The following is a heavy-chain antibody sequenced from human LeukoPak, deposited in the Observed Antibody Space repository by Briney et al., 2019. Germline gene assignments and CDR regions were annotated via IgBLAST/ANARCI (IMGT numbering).Heavy chain of an antibody. V-gene: IGHV3-7*03. CDR1: GFTFSSNG. Sequence: GGSLRLSCAAPGFTFSSNGMSWVRQAPGKGREWVANIRQDGSEKYYVASVKGRFTTSRDNAKNSLYLQMNSLRAEDTAVYYCARIEWERLGRAFDIWGQGTMVTVSS. CDR3: ARIEWERLGRAFDI. D-gene: IGHD1-26*01. J-gene: IGHJ3*02. CDR2: IRQDGSEK.